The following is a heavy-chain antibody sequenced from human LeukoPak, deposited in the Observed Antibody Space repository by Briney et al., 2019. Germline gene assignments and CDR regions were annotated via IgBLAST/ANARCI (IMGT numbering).Heavy chain of an antibody. Sequence: TSETLSLTCAVSGYSISNDYYWGWVRQPPGKGLEWIGNIYHSGSTYKNPSLKSRLTMSLDTSKNQFSLKLISVTAADTAMYYCARLSGAPVRHPIYHFDYWGQGTLDTVSS. CDR3: ARLSGAPVRHPIYHFDY. D-gene: IGHD2-2*02. V-gene: IGHV4-38-2*01. J-gene: IGHJ4*02. CDR1: GYSISNDYY. CDR2: IYHSGST.